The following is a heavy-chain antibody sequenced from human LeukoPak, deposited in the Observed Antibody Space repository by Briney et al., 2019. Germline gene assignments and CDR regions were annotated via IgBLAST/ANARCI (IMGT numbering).Heavy chain of an antibody. CDR2: IKEDGSEK. D-gene: IGHD2-21*01. V-gene: IGHV3-7*04. CDR3: AREGLWVGLDSGKTRQAYWES. Sequence: GGSLRLSCAASGFTFSNAWMSWVRQAPGKGLKWVANIKEDGSEKYYADSVKGRFTISRDNAKNSLNLQMNSLRAEDTAVYYCAREGLWVGLDSGKTRQAYWESWGQGTMVTVSS. J-gene: IGHJ3*01. CDR1: GFTFSNAW.